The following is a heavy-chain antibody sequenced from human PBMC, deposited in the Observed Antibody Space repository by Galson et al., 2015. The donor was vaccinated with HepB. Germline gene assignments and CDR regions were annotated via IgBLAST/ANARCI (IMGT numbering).Heavy chain of an antibody. CDR1: GYTFTSYG. CDR2: ISAYNGNT. Sequence: SVKVSCKASGYTFTSYGISWVRQAPGQGLEWMGWISAYNGNTNYAQKLQGRVTMTTDTSTSTAYMELRSLRSDDTAVYYCARGRSSRSLWFGDVWFDPWGQGTLVTVSS. V-gene: IGHV1-18*01. CDR3: ARGRSSRSLWFGDVWFDP. J-gene: IGHJ5*02. D-gene: IGHD3-10*01.